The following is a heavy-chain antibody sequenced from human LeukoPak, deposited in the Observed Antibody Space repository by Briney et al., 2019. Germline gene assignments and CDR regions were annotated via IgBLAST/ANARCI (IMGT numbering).Heavy chain of an antibody. CDR3: ARDDSVNAFDI. J-gene: IGHJ3*02. CDR1: GFTFGSYG. CDR2: IWYDGSNK. D-gene: IGHD2-21*01. Sequence: GGSLRLSCAASGFTFGSYGMHWVRQAPGKGLEWVAVIWYDGSNKYYADSVEGRFTISRDNSKNTLNLQMNSLRAEDTAVYYCARDDSVNAFDIWGQGTMVTVSS. V-gene: IGHV3-33*01.